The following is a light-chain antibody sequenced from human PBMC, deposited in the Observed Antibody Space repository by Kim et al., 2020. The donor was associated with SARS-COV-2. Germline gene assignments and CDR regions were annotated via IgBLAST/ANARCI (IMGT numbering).Light chain of an antibody. CDR1: KTVRNNY. Sequence: APEERPPLACSASKTVRNNYLAWYQQKPGLAPRLVIHDVSTRATGVPDRFSGSGSGTDFTLTISRLEPEDFALYYCQQYATSAITFGQGTRLEIK. J-gene: IGKJ5*01. CDR2: DVS. CDR3: QQYATSAIT. V-gene: IGKV3D-20*01.